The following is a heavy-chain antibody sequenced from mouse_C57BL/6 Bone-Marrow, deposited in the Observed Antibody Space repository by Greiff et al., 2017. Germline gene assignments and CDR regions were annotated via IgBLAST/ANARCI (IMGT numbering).Heavy chain of an antibody. D-gene: IGHD1-1*01. V-gene: IGHV1-69*01. CDR2: IVPSGSYT. CDR3: ARDRNYGSWFAY. J-gene: IGHJ3*01. Sequence: QVQLKQPGAELVMPGASVKLSCKASGYTFTSYWMHWVKQRPGQGLEWIGEIVPSGSYTNYNQKFKGKSTLTVDKSSSTAYMQLSSLTSEDSAVYYCARDRNYGSWFAYWGQGTLVTVSA. CDR1: GYTFTSYW.